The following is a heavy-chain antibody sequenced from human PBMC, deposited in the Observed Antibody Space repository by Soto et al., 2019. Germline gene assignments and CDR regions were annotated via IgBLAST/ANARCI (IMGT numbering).Heavy chain of an antibody. J-gene: IGHJ6*02. CDR3: ARASQMVIKPSNYAMDV. D-gene: IGHD3-22*01. CDR2: ISPHTGTT. V-gene: IGHV1-2*07. CDR1: GYTFNRYF. Sequence: QVQLVQSGAEVKTPGASMKVSCKASGYTFNRYFIHWVRQAPGPGLQCMGWISPHTGTTRFAHDFRGRVTMTRDASVSSVSMELSGMTSDDTAVYYCARASQMVIKPSNYAMDVWGQGTTLTVSS.